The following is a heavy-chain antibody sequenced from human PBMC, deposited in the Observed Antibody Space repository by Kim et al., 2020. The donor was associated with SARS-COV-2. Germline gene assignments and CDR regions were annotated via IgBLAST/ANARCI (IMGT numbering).Heavy chain of an antibody. J-gene: IGHJ4*02. D-gene: IGHD1-26*01. CDR3: ASASGSYGY. V-gene: IGHV1-3*01. CDR2: GNGNT. Sequence: GNGNTKNSQKCQGRVTITRDTSASTAYMELSSLRSEDTAVYYCASASGSYGYWGQGTLVTVSS.